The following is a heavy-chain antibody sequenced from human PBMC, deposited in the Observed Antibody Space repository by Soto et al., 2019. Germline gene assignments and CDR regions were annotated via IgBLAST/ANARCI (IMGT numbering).Heavy chain of an antibody. V-gene: IGHV4-30-2*01. J-gene: IGHJ3*02. CDR2: IYEGGNT. CDR3: VRRSPEDAFDI. CDR1: GGSIISDGYS. Sequence: PSETLSLTCAVSGGSIISDGYSWRWIRQPPGKGLQWIGHIYEGGNTYYTPSLESRVAISTDKSKNQFSLRLSSVTAADTAVYYCVRRSPEDAFDIWGQGTMVTVS.